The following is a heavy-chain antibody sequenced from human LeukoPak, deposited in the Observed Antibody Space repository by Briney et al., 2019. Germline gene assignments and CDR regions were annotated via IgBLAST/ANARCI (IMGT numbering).Heavy chain of an antibody. CDR1: GYSISSGYY. Sequence: SETLSLTCTVSGYSISSGYYWGWIRQPPGKGLEWIGSIYHSGSTYYNPSLKSRVTISVDTSKNQFSLKLSSVTAADTAVYYCARRASEWGDAFDIWGQGTMVTVSS. CDR2: IYHSGST. CDR3: ARRASEWGDAFDI. D-gene: IGHD1-14*01. V-gene: IGHV4-38-2*02. J-gene: IGHJ3*02.